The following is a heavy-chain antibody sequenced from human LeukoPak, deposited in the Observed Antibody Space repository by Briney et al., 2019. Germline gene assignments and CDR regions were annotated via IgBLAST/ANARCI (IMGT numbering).Heavy chain of an antibody. D-gene: IGHD3-9*01. V-gene: IGHV4-59*01. CDR2: IYYSGST. J-gene: IGHJ5*02. CDR1: GGSISSYY. CDR3: ARALSYYDILTGYYKGENWFDP. Sequence: PSETLSLTCTVSGGSISSYYWSWIRQPAGKGLEWIGYIYYSGSTNYNPSLKSRDTISVDTSKNQFSLKLSSVTAADTAVYYCARALSYYDILTGYYKGENWFDPWGQGTLVTVSS.